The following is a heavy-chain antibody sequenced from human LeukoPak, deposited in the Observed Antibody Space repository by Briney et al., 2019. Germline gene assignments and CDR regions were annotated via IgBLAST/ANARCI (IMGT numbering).Heavy chain of an antibody. D-gene: IGHD2-2*01. J-gene: IGHJ4*02. CDR2: IYSGGNT. CDR1: GFTVSSNY. CDR3: AKASSETNFDY. V-gene: IGHV3-66*01. Sequence: GGSLRLSCAASGFTVSSNYMSWVRQAPGKGLEWVSVIYSGGNTYYADSVKGRFTISRVNSQNTLYLQMNSLRVEDTAVYYCAKASSETNFDYWGQGTLVTVSS.